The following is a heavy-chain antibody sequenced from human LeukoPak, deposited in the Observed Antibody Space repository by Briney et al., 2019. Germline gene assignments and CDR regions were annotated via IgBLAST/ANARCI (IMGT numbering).Heavy chain of an antibody. CDR1: GYTFTGHY. V-gene: IGHV1-46*01. J-gene: IGHJ4*02. Sequence: GSVKVSCKASGYTFTGHYMHWERQAPGQGLEWMGIINPTGGSTTYAQKFQGRVTMTRDTSTSTVYMELSSLRSDDTAVYYCARTAARRFDYWGQGTLVTVSS. CDR3: ARTAARRFDY. D-gene: IGHD6-6*01. CDR2: INPTGGST.